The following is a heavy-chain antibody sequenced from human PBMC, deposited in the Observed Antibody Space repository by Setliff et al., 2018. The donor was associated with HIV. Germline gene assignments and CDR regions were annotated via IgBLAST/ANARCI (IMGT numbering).Heavy chain of an antibody. CDR3: ARGVRGVIIDWYYFDY. Sequence: SETLSLTCSVSGGSIRSDSQYWTWFRQPAGKGLEWIGHIYTSGSTNYNPSLKSRVTISVDTSRNQFALKLSSVTAADTAVYSCARGVRGVIIDWYYFDYWGQGTLVTVSS. D-gene: IGHD3-10*01. V-gene: IGHV4-61*09. CDR2: IYTSGST. J-gene: IGHJ4*02. CDR1: GGSIRSDSQY.